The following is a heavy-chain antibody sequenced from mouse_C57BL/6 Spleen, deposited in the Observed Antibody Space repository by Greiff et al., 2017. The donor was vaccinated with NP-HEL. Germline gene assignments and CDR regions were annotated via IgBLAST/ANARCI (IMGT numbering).Heavy chain of an antibody. CDR2: IDPETGGT. CDR1: GYTFTDYE. Sequence: QVQLQQSGAELVRPGASVTLSCKASGYTFTDYEMHWVKQTPVHGLEWIGAIDPETGGTAYNQKFKGKAILTADKSSSTAYMELRSLTSEDSAVYYCTRRGLGRPFDYWGQGTTLTVSS. V-gene: IGHV1-15*01. J-gene: IGHJ2*01. D-gene: IGHD4-1*01. CDR3: TRRGLGRPFDY.